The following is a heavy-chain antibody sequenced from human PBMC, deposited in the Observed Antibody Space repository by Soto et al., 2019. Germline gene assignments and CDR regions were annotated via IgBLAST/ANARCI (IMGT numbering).Heavy chain of an antibody. CDR1: GGSVRTSNW. CDR2: IYHTENT. CDR3: ARDRRYCSDTTCYNTMDV. Sequence: QVQLQESGPGLVKPSGTLSLTCAVSGGSVRTSNWWSWVRQPPGKGLEWIGEIYHTENTNYNPSLKSRVTISVDKSKNQFSLKLSSGTAADTAVYYCARDRRYCSDTTCYNTMDVWGQGTTVTVSS. D-gene: IGHD2-2*01. J-gene: IGHJ6*02. V-gene: IGHV4-4*02.